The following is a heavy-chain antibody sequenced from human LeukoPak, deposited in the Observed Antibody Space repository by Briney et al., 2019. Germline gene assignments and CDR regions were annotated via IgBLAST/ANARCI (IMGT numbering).Heavy chain of an antibody. V-gene: IGHV5-51*01. CDR1: GYSLPSHW. J-gene: IGHJ6*02. CDR2: IYSGDSDT. CDR3: ARLGYCSSASCYYGMDV. Sequence: GESLKIPLNSSGYSLPSHWLGWVRPMPGKSLELIGSIYSGDSDTRYSPSFQGQVSISADKSISTAYLQWSSLKASDTAMYYCARLGYCSSASCYYGMDVWGQGTTITASS. D-gene: IGHD2-2*01.